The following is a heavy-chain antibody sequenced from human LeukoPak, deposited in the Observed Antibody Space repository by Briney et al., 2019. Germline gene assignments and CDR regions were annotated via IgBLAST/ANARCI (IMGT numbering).Heavy chain of an antibody. CDR3: ARGGLVRGSIDSLIAFDF. CDR2: IYYRSTWYS. J-gene: IGHJ3*01. CDR1: GDSVSRKSAG. Sequence: SQTLSLTCAISGDSVSRKSAGWNWIRQSPSRGLEWLGRIYYRSTWYSDFLTSRITISPDTYKNQFSLHLDSVTPEDTAVYYCARGGLVRGSIDSLIAFDFWGQGTVVTVSS. D-gene: IGHD3-10*01. V-gene: IGHV6-1*01.